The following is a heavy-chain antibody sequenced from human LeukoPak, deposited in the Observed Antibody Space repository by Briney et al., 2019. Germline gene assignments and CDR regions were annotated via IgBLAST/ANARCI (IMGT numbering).Heavy chain of an antibody. J-gene: IGHJ3*02. CDR2: INSNSGGT. CDR3: ARDRRDTWINASDI. CDR1: GYTFTGYY. V-gene: IGHV1-2*06. Sequence: GASVKVSCKASGYTFTGYYMHWVRQAPGQGPEWMGRINSNSGGTNYAQKFQGRVTMTRDTSISTAYMELSRLRSDDTAVYYCARDRRDTWINASDIWGQGTMVTVSS. D-gene: IGHD5-24*01.